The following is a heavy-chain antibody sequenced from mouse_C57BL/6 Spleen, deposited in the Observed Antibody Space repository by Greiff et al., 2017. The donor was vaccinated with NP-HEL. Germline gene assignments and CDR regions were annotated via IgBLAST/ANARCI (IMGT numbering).Heavy chain of an antibody. D-gene: IGHD2-1*01. Sequence: VQLQQPGAELVRPGSSVKLSCKASGYTFTSYWMHWVKQRPIQCLEWIGNIDPSDSETHYNQKFKDKATLTVDKSSSTAYMQLSSLTSEDSAVYYCARQVYYGNYFYWYFDVWGTGTTVTVSS. CDR3: ARQVYYGNYFYWYFDV. V-gene: IGHV1-52*01. CDR2: IDPSDSET. CDR1: GYTFTSYW. J-gene: IGHJ1*03.